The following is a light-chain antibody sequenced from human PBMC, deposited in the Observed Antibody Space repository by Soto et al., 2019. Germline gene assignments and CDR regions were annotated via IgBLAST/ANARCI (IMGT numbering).Light chain of an antibody. J-gene: IGKJ1*01. CDR1: QGISSY. Sequence: AIRMTQSPSSLSASTGARVTITCRASQGISSYLAWDQPTPGKAPKLWIYAASTLQSGVPSRFSGSGSGTDFTLTISSLQPDDFATYYCQHYNSYSEAFGQGTKVDIK. CDR2: AAS. V-gene: IGKV1-8*01. CDR3: QHYNSYSEA.